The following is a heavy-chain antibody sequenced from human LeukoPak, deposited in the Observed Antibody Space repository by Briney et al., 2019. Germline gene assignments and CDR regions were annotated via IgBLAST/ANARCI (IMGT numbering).Heavy chain of an antibody. CDR3: ARQRVYCSGGSCYLNWFDP. CDR2: LYYSGIT. Sequence: SETLSLTCTVSGGSISSYYWGWIRQPPGKGLEWIGSLYYSGITYYNPSLESRVTMSVDTSKNQVSLKLSTVTAADTAVYYCARQRVYCSGGSCYLNWFDPWGQGTLVTVSS. V-gene: IGHV4-39*01. D-gene: IGHD2-15*01. J-gene: IGHJ5*02. CDR1: GGSISSYY.